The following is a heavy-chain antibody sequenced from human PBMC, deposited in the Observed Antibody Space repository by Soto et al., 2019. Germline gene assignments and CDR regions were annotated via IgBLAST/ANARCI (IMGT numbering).Heavy chain of an antibody. CDR1: GFTFSSYG. J-gene: IGHJ4*02. D-gene: IGHD2-21*02. Sequence: QVQLVESGGGVVQSGRSLRLSCAASGFTFSSYGMHWVRQAPGKGLEWVALVWFDGSTKYYADSVKGRFTISRDNYKKTLYLQMNSLRVEDTAVYYCAREGRAYCGGDCSLFDNWGQGTLVTVSS. CDR3: AREGRAYCGGDCSLFDN. V-gene: IGHV3-33*01. CDR2: VWFDGSTK.